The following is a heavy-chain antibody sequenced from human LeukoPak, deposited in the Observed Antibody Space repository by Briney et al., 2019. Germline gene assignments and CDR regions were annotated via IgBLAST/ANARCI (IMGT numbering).Heavy chain of an antibody. CDR2: IKQDGSEK. V-gene: IGHV3-7*03. Sequence: GGSLRLSCAASGFTFSSHWMSWVRQAPGKGLEWVANIKQDGSEKYYVDSVKGRFTISRDNAKNSLYLQMNSLRAEDTAVYYCARDGYDWGQGTLVTVSS. CDR3: ARDGYD. D-gene: IGHD1-1*01. J-gene: IGHJ4*02. CDR1: GFTFSSHW.